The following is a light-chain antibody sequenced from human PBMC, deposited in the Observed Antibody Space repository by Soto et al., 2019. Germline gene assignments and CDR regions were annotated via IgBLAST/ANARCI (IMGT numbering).Light chain of an antibody. CDR2: GDS. J-gene: IGLJ1*01. V-gene: IGLV1-40*01. CDR1: TSNIGAGYD. Sequence: QSVLTDPPSVSGAPRQRVTISCTGITSNIGAGYDVNWYQQLPGTAPKLLIYGDSNRPSGVPDRFSGSKSGTSASLAITGLQAESETDYKCESYDCRLSGLCFATGPKLTVL. CDR3: ESYDCRLSGLC.